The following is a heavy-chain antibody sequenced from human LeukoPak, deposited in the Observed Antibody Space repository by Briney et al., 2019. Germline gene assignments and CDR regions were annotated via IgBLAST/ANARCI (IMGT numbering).Heavy chain of an antibody. CDR2: VDPEDGET. D-gene: IGHD3-22*01. J-gene: IGHJ4*02. Sequence: ASVKISCKVSGYTFTDYYMHWVQQAPGKGLEWMGLVDPEDGETIYAEKFQGRVTITADTSTDTAYMGLSSLRSEDTAVYYCATVDYYDSSGLDYWGQGTLVTVSS. CDR3: ATVDYYDSSGLDY. CDR1: GYTFTDYY. V-gene: IGHV1-69-2*01.